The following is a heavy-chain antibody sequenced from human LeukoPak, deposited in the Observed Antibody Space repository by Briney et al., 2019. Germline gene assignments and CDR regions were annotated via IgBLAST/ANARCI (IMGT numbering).Heavy chain of an antibody. J-gene: IGHJ3*02. Sequence: GGSLRLSCAVSGFTVSGNYMSWVRQAPGKGLEWVSVIYSDDSTDYADSVKGRFTISRDNSKNTLYLQMNSLRAEDTAVYYCARDESGDNDAFDIWGQGTMVTVSS. CDR2: IYSDDST. D-gene: IGHD2-21*01. CDR3: ARDESGDNDAFDI. CDR1: GFTVSGNY. V-gene: IGHV3-66*01.